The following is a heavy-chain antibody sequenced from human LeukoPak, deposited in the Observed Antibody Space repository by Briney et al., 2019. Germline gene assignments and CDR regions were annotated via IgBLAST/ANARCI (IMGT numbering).Heavy chain of an antibody. V-gene: IGHV3-30*18. CDR3: AKELSAGTGGGWEDYFDY. CDR2: ISYDGSNK. CDR1: GFTFSSYG. D-gene: IGHD6-13*01. J-gene: IGHJ4*02. Sequence: GGSLRPSCAASGFTFSSYGMHWVRQAPGKGLEWVAVISYDGSNKFYADSVKGRFTISRDNSKSTLYLQMNSLRAEDTAVYYCAKELSAGTGGGWEDYFDYWGQGTLVTVSA.